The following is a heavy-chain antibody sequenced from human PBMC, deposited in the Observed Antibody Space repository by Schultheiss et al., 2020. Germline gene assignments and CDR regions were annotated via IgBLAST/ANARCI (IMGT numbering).Heavy chain of an antibody. V-gene: IGHV4-39*07. J-gene: IGHJ4*02. CDR2: IYHSGST. Sequence: SETLSLTCAVSGGSISSGGYYWGWIRQPPGKGLEWIGSIYHSGSTYYNPSLKSRVTISVDTSKNQFSLKLSSVTAADTAVYYCARDRITMVRGTDYWGQGTLVTVSS. D-gene: IGHD3-10*01. CDR3: ARDRITMVRGTDY. CDR1: GGSISSGGYY.